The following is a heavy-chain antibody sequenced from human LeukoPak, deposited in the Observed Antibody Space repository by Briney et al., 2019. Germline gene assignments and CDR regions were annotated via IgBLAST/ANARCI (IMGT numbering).Heavy chain of an antibody. V-gene: IGHV3-48*03. J-gene: IGHJ4*02. D-gene: IGHD3-10*01. CDR1: GFTFSSYE. CDR2: ISSSGSTI. Sequence: GGSLRLSCAASGFTFSSYEMNWVRQAPGKGLEWVSYISSSGSTIYYADSVKGRFTISRDNAKNSLYLQMNSLRAEDTAVYYCARDGWFGGAYYFDYWGQGTLVTVSS. CDR3: ARDGWFGGAYYFDY.